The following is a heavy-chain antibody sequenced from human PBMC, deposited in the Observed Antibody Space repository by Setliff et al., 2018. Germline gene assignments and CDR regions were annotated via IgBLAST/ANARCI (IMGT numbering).Heavy chain of an antibody. CDR2: TYSSGAT. Sequence: GGSLRLSCAASGLTFTYAWMSWVRQAPGKGLEWVSVTYSSGATNYADSVKGRFIISRDDSKNTLYLQMNSLRGEDTAVYYCRLWFEETMRDYWGQGTLVTVSS. J-gene: IGHJ4*02. CDR1: GLTFTYAW. V-gene: IGHV3-53*01. CDR3: RLWFEETMRDY. D-gene: IGHD3-10*01.